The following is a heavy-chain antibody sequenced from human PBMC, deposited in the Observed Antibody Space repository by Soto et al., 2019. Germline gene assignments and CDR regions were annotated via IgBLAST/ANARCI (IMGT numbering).Heavy chain of an antibody. CDR2: IWYDGSNK. V-gene: IGHV3-33*01. D-gene: IGHD4-17*01. CDR3: ARVSYGDYVDY. Sequence: QVQLVESGGGVVQPGRSLRLSCAASGFTFSSYGMHWVRQAPGKGLEGVAVIWYDGSNKYYADTVKGRFTISRDKSKNTLYSHMNSLRAEDTAVYYSARVSYGDYVDYWGQGTLVTVSS. J-gene: IGHJ4*02. CDR1: GFTFSSYG.